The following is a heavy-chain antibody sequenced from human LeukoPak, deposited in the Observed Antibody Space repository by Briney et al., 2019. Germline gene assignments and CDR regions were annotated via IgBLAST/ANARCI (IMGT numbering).Heavy chain of an antibody. D-gene: IGHD6-13*01. CDR1: GFTFSSYG. V-gene: IGHV3-21*01. Sequence: GGSLRLSCAASGFTFSSYGMNWVRQAPGKGLEWVSFISSSSSYIYYADSVKGRFTISRDNAKNSLYLQMNSLRAEDTAVYYCAKDLGIALDYWGQGTLVTVSS. CDR2: ISSSSSYI. CDR3: AKDLGIALDY. J-gene: IGHJ4*02.